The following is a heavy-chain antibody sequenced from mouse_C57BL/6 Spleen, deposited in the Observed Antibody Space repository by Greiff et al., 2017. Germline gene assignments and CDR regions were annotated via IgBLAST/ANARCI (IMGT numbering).Heavy chain of an antibody. CDR1: GYTFTSYW. J-gene: IGHJ1*03. V-gene: IGHV1-72*01. CDR3: ASYSFYWYFDV. CDR2: IHPNSGGT. D-gene: IGHD2-12*01. Sequence: QVQLQQPGAELVKPGASVKLSCKASGYTFTSYWMHWVKQRPGRGLEWIGRIHPNSGGTKYNEKFKSKATLTVDKPSSTAYMQLSSLTSEDSAVYYCASYSFYWYFDVWGTGTTVTVSS.